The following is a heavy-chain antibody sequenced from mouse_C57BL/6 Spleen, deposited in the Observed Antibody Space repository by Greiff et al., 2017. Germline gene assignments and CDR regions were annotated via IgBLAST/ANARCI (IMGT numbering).Heavy chain of an antibody. CDR3: ARDSSGYPFAY. D-gene: IGHD3-2*02. Sequence: EVKVVESGGGLVKPGGSLKLSCAASGFTFSSYAMSWVRQTPEKRLEWVATISDGGSYTYYPDNVKGRFTISRDNAKNNLYLQMSHLKSEDTAMYYCARDSSGYPFAYWGQGTLVTVSA. CDR2: ISDGGSYT. CDR1: GFTFSSYA. J-gene: IGHJ3*01. V-gene: IGHV5-4*01.